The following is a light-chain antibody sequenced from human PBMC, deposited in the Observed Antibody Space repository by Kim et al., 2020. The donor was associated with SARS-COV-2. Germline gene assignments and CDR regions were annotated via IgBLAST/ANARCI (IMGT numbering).Light chain of an antibody. J-gene: IGKJ4*01. Sequence: ASVGDRGTITCRATQDISNYLAWYQQRPGKAPRLLIHSASTLQSGIPSRFRGSGSGTEFTLTLSSLQPEDFATYYCHQLSSHPFTFGGGTKVDIK. CDR1: QDISNY. CDR3: HQLSSHPFT. V-gene: IGKV1-9*01. CDR2: SAS.